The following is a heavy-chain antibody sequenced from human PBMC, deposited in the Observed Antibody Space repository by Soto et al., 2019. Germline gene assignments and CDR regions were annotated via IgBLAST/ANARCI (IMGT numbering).Heavy chain of an antibody. J-gene: IGHJ1*01. Sequence: SETLSLTCTVSGGSISSSSYYWGWIRQPPGKGLEWIGSIYYSGSTYYNPSLKSRVTISVDTSKNQFSLKLSSVTAADTAVYYCARSYSSGIGGYFQHWGQGTLVTVSS. CDR3: ARSYSSGIGGYFQH. CDR2: IYYSGST. D-gene: IGHD6-19*01. V-gene: IGHV4-39*01. CDR1: GGSISSSSYY.